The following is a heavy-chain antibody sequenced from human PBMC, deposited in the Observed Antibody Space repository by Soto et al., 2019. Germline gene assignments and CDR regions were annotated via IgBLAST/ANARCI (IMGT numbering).Heavy chain of an antibody. Sequence: AAVKVTCKASGYTFTSYAMHWVRQAPGQRREWMGWINAGKGNTKYSQKFQGRVTSTRDTSASTAYMELSSLRSEDTAVYYCAIMYSSGWYYAFDIWGQGTRVTVPS. D-gene: IGHD6-19*01. V-gene: IGHV1-3*01. CDR3: AIMYSSGWYYAFDI. J-gene: IGHJ3*02. CDR2: INAGKGNT. CDR1: GYTFTSYA.